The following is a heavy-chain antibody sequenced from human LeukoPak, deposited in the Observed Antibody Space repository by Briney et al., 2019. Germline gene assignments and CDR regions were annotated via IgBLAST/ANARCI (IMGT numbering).Heavy chain of an antibody. CDR1: GGSISSGGYY. V-gene: IGHV4-31*03. J-gene: IGHJ4*02. CDR3: ARYNNWFDY. Sequence: SETPSLTCTVSGGSISSGGYYWSWIRQHPGKGLEWIGYIYYSGSTYYNPSLKSRVTISVDTSRKQFSLKLSSVTAADTAVYYCARYNNWFDYWGQGTLVTVSS. CDR2: IYYSGST. D-gene: IGHD1-1*01.